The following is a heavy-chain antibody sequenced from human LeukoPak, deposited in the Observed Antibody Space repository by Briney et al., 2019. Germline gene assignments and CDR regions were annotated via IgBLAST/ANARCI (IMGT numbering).Heavy chain of an antibody. Sequence: SETLSLTCTVSGGSISSSSYYWGWIRQPPGKGLEWIGSIYYSGSTYYNPSLKSRVTISVDTSKNQFSLKLSSVTAADTAVYYCARIRLYCSGGSCYPDDYYYYMDVWGKGTTVTISS. CDR1: GGSISSSSYY. CDR2: IYYSGST. D-gene: IGHD2-15*01. CDR3: ARIRLYCSGGSCYPDDYYYYMDV. V-gene: IGHV4-39*07. J-gene: IGHJ6*03.